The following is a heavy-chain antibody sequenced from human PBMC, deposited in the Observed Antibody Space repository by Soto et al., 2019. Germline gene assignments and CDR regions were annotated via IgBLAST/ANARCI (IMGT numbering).Heavy chain of an antibody. Sequence: GGSLRLSCAASGFTFSSYGMHWVRQAPGKGLEWVAVISYDGSNKYYADSVKGRFTISRDNSKNTRYLQMNSLRAEDTAVYYCAKDLFGADCSSTSCYGYYYYYYMDVWGKGTTVTVSS. CDR1: GFTFSSYG. D-gene: IGHD2-2*01. CDR2: ISYDGSNK. CDR3: AKDLFGADCSSTSCYGYYYYYYMDV. V-gene: IGHV3-30*18. J-gene: IGHJ6*03.